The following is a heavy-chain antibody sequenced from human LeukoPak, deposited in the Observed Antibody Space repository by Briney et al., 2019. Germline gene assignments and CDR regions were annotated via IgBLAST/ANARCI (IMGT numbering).Heavy chain of an antibody. CDR3: AREVAAPGTGLDY. CDR2: INPKSGGT. Sequence: ASVKVSCKASGYTFTGYYMHWVRQAPGQGLEWMGWINPKSGGTNYVQKFQGRVTMTRDTSISSAYMELSRLRSDDTAVYYCAREVAAPGTGLDYWGQGTLVTVSS. D-gene: IGHD6-13*01. CDR1: GYTFTGYY. V-gene: IGHV1-2*02. J-gene: IGHJ4*02.